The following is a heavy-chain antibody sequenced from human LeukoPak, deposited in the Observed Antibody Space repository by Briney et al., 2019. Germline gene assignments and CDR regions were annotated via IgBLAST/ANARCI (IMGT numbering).Heavy chain of an antibody. CDR2: MNPHSGKT. V-gene: IGHV1-8*01. Sequence: ASVKVSCKASGYPFNNYDINWVRQATGQGLERMGWMNPHSGKTGYAQNFQGRVTMTRDTSISTAYMELSRLRSDDTAVYYCASLKNYYDSSGYLVTDAFDIWGQGTMVTVSS. J-gene: IGHJ3*02. D-gene: IGHD3-22*01. CDR1: GYPFNNYD. CDR3: ASLKNYYDSSGYLVTDAFDI.